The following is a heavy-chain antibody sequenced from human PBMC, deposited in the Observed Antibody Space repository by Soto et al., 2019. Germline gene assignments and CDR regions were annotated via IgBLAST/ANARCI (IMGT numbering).Heavy chain of an antibody. Sequence: PGGSLRLSCAASGFTFSSYAMSWVRQAPGKGLEWVSSISGSGGGTYYADSVKGRFTFSRDNSKNTLYLQMNSLRAEDTAVYYCAKFGMATTKRSPPYYIDYWGQGDLVTVSS. CDR1: GFTFSSYA. J-gene: IGHJ4*02. V-gene: IGHV3-23*01. D-gene: IGHD1-1*01. CDR3: AKFGMATTKRSPPYYIDY. CDR2: ISGSGGGT.